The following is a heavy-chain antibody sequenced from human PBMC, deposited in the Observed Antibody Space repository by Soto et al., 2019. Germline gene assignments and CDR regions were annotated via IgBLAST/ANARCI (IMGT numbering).Heavy chain of an antibody. Sequence: SETLSLTCTVSGGSITNYYWSWIRQPAGKGLEWIGRIYTKERTNYNLSFRNRVTMSIDTSKNQFSLKLDAVTAADTAVYYCARDDYKDGGNNWFDPWGQGTLVTVSS. CDR1: GGSITNYY. J-gene: IGHJ5*02. CDR2: IYTKERT. CDR3: ARDDYKDGGNNWFDP. D-gene: IGHD3-16*01. V-gene: IGHV4-4*07.